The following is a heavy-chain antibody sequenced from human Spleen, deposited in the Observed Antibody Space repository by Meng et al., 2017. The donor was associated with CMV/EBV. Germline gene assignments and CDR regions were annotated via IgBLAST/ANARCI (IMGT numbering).Heavy chain of an antibody. J-gene: IGHJ4*02. Sequence: GESLKISCAASGFPVSSNYMSWVRQAPGKGLEWVSAITSVCRTYYADSVKGRFTISRENSKNTLYLQMNSLRAADTAVYYCAKSGMNYNFWSGYHTLYYFDYWGQETLVTVSS. CDR3: AKSGMNYNFWSGYHTLYYFDY. D-gene: IGHD3-3*01. V-gene: IGHV3-53*01. CDR2: ITSVCRT. CDR1: GFPVSSNY.